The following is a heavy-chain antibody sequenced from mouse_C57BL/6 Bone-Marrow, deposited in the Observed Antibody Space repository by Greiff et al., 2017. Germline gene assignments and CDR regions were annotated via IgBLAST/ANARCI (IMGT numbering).Heavy chain of an antibody. Sequence: VQGVESGPGLVQPSQSLSITCTVSGFSLTSYGVHWVRQSPGKGLEWLGVIWSGGSTDYNAAFISRLSISKDNSKSQVFFKMNSLQADDTAIYYCARPTIVTSYYAMDYWGQGTSVTVSS. D-gene: IGHD2-5*01. J-gene: IGHJ4*01. V-gene: IGHV2-2*01. CDR2: IWSGGST. CDR3: ARPTIVTSYYAMDY. CDR1: GFSLTSYG.